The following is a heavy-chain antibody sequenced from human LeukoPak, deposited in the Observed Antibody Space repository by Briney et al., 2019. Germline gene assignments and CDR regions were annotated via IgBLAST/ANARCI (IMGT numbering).Heavy chain of an antibody. CDR1: GGSISSGGYY. J-gene: IGHJ5*02. D-gene: IGHD5-18*01. V-gene: IGHV4-30-2*01. Sequence: PSETLSLTCTVSGGSISSGGYYWSWIRQPPGKGLEWIGYIYHSGSTYYNPSLKSRVTMSVDRSKNQFSLKLSSVTAADTAVYYCARASSYGYNFDPWGQGTLVTVSS. CDR3: ARASSYGYNFDP. CDR2: IYHSGST.